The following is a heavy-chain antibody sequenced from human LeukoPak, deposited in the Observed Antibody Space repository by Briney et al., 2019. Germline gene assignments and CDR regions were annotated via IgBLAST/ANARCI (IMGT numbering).Heavy chain of an antibody. V-gene: IGHV3-7*01. J-gene: IGHJ6*02. D-gene: IGHD2-2*01. CDR3: ARAPLGYCSSTSCYRYGMDV. CDR2: IKQDGSEK. Sequence: GGSLRLSCAASGFTFSSYWMSWVRQAPGKGLEWVANIKQDGSEKYYVDSVKGRFTISRDNAENSLYLQMNSLRAEDTAVYYCARAPLGYCSSTSCYRYGMDVWGQGTTVTVSS. CDR1: GFTFSSYW.